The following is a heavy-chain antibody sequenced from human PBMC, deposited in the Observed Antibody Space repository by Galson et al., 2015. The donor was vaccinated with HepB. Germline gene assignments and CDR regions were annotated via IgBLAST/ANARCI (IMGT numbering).Heavy chain of an antibody. Sequence: SVKVSCKASGYTFTSSAVQWVRQARGQRLEWIGWIVVCSGNTNYAQKFQERVTITRDMSTSTAYMELSSLRSEDTAVYYCAADNDYDSSGYFYGMDVWGQGTTVTVSS. CDR2: IVVCSGNT. J-gene: IGHJ6*02. CDR1: GYTFTSSA. D-gene: IGHD3-22*01. V-gene: IGHV1-58*01. CDR3: AADNDYDSSGYFYGMDV.